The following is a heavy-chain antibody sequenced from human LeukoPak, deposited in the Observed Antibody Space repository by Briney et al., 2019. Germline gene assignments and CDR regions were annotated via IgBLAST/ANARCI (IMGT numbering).Heavy chain of an antibody. D-gene: IGHD5-18*01. J-gene: IGHJ5*02. CDR1: GFTFSSYE. CDR3: ARQIGGGYSYGS. V-gene: IGHV3-48*03. Sequence: GGSLRLSCAASGFTFSSYEMNWVRQAPGKGLEWVSYISSSGSTIYYADSVKGRFTISRDNAKNSLYLQMDSLRAEDTAVYYCARQIGGGYSYGSSGQGTLVTVSS. CDR2: ISSSGSTI.